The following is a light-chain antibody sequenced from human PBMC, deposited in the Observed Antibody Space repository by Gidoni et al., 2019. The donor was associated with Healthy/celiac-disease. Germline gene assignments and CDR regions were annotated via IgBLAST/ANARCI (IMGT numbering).Light chain of an antibody. CDR2: DAS. CDR3: QQYDNLPPYT. J-gene: IGKJ2*01. V-gene: IGKV1-33*01. CDR1: QDISNY. Sequence: DIQMTQSPSSLSASVGDRVTITCQASQDISNYLNWYQQKPGKAPKLLIYDASNLETGGTSRFSGSGSGTDFTFTISSLQPEDIATYDCQQYDNLPPYTFGQGTKLEIK.